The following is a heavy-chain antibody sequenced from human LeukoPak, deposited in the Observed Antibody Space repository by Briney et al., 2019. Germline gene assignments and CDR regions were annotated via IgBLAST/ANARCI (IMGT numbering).Heavy chain of an antibody. D-gene: IGHD6-19*01. CDR3: ARVSVAGINDAFDI. J-gene: IGHJ3*02. CDR1: GYTFTSYG. Sequence: ASVKVSCKASGYTFTSYGISWVRQAPGQGLEWMGIINPSGGSTSYAQKFQGRVTMTRDMSTSTVYMELSSLRSEDTAVYYCARVSVAGINDAFDIWGQGTMVTVSS. CDR2: INPSGGST. V-gene: IGHV1-46*01.